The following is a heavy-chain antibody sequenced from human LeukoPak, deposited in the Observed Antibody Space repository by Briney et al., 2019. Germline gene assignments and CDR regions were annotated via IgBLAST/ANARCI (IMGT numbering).Heavy chain of an antibody. Sequence: SQTLSLTCTVSGNSISSGDNYWSWIRQPAGKGLVWIGRIYTSGSTNYNPSLKSRVTISGDTSKNQFSLRLSSVTAADTAVYYCARASYSYDINGWVPFDYWGQGTLVTVSS. CDR3: ARASYSYDINGWVPFDY. CDR2: IYTSGST. J-gene: IGHJ4*02. V-gene: IGHV4-61*02. D-gene: IGHD3-22*01. CDR1: GNSISSGDNY.